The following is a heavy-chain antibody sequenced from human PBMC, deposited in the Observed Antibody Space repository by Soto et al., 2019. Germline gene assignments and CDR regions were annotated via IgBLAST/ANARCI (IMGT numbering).Heavy chain of an antibody. D-gene: IGHD3-10*01. J-gene: IGHJ4*02. CDR3: TTSNLWVYC. V-gene: IGHV3-15*05. Sequence: GGSLRLSCAASGLIFSDVWMTWVRQAPGKGLEWVGRIKTKPDDGTIDYAAPVRGRLTISRDDSKNTLYLQMTSTTPDDTGVFYCTTSNLWVYCWGTGSLVTVCS. CDR1: GLIFSDVW. CDR2: IKTKPDDGTI.